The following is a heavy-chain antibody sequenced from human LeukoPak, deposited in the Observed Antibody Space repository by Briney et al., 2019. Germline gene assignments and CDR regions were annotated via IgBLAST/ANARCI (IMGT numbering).Heavy chain of an antibody. D-gene: IGHD6-19*01. CDR3: ARVDKQWLVFEAGDAFDI. Sequence: PGGSLRLSCAASGFTFSSYSMNWVRQAPGKGLEWVAVISYDGSNKYYADSVKGRFTISRDNSKNTLYLQMNSLRAEDTAVYYCARVDKQWLVFEAGDAFDIWGQGTMVTVSS. V-gene: IGHV3-30*03. J-gene: IGHJ3*02. CDR2: ISYDGSNK. CDR1: GFTFSSYS.